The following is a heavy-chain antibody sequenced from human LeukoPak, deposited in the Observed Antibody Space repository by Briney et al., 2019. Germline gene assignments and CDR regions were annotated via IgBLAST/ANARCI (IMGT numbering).Heavy chain of an antibody. CDR2: ISYSGST. D-gene: IGHD6-19*01. J-gene: IGHJ4*02. CDR3: ARESSGWYLDY. CDR1: GGPISGYY. Sequence: SETLSLTCTVSGGPISGYYWTWIRQPPGKGLEWIGYISYSGSTNYNPSLKSRVTISVDTSTNQFSLKLSSVTAADTAVYYCARESSGWYLDYWGQGTLVTVPS. V-gene: IGHV4-59*01.